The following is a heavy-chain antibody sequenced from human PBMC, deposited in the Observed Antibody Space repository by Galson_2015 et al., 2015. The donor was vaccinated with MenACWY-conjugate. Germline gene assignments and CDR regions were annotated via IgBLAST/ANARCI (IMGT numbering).Heavy chain of an antibody. CDR3: AHSSYCSTTSCYAARAFDV. D-gene: IGHD2-2*01. Sequence: PALVKPTQTLTLPCTFSGFSLSTSRVGVGWIRQPPGQALEWLSLIYWDDDKRYSPSLKSRLTITKDTSKNQVVLSMTNMDPVDTATYYCAHSSYCSTTSCYAARAFDVWGQGTVVTVSS. CDR2: IYWDDDK. J-gene: IGHJ3*01. CDR1: GFSLSTSRVG. V-gene: IGHV2-5*02.